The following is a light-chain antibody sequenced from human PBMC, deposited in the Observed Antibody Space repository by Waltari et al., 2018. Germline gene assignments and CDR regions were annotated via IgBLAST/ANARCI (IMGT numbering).Light chain of an antibody. J-gene: IGLJ3*02. V-gene: IGLV3-16*01. CDR3: RSADSSGTYWG. CDR1: ALPKKY. CDR2: KDT. Sequence: SYELTQPPSVSVSLGQMARVTCSGEALPKKYAYWYQQKAGQVPGLVIYKDTERPSGIPRQFSGTRSGKQNTLTISGVQAEDEADYYCRSADSSGTYWGFGGGTKLTVL.